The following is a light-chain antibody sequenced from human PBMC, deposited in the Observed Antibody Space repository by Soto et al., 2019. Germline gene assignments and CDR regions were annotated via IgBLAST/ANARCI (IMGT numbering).Light chain of an antibody. CDR3: SSSTSSSTI. CDR1: SSDVGGYNY. CDR2: EVS. J-gene: IGLJ2*01. Sequence: QSALTQPASVSGSPGQSITISCTGTSSDVGGYNYVSWYQHHPGKAPKLIIYEVSNRPSGVSNRFSGSKSGNTASLTISGLQAEDEADYSCSSSTSSSTIFGGGTQLTVL. V-gene: IGLV2-14*01.